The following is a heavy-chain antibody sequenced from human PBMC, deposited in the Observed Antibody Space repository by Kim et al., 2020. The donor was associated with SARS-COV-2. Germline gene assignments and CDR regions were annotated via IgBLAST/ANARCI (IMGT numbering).Heavy chain of an antibody. J-gene: IGHJ6*02. Sequence: SVKVSCKASGGTFSSYAISWVRQAPGQGLEWMGGIIPIFGTANYAQKFQGRVTITADESTSTAYMELSSLRSEDTAVYYCARGGDFWSGYHNYGMDVWGQGTTVTVSS. V-gene: IGHV1-69*13. CDR1: GGTFSSYA. D-gene: IGHD3-3*01. CDR3: ARGGDFWSGYHNYGMDV. CDR2: IIPIFGTA.